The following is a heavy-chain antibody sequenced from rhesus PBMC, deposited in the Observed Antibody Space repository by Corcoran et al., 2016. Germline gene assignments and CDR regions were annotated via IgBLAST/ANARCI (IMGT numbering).Heavy chain of an antibody. V-gene: IGHV3-118*01. CDR2: IRRKANNYET. J-gene: IGHJ4*01. CDR1: GFTFGCSA. CDR3: ARDVNYYGSGTFDY. D-gene: IGHD3-28*01. Sequence: EVQLVESGGGLVQPGGSLSLSCAASGFTFGCSAMNWMRPASGKGLEWVGRIRRKANNYETGYAASVKGSFTSSRDDSKNTAYLQMNSLKTEDTAVYYCARDVNYYGSGTFDYWGQGVLVTVSS.